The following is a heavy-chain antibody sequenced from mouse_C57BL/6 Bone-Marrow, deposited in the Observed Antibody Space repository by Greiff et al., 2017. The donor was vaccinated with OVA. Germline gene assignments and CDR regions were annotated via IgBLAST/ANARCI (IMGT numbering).Heavy chain of an antibody. CDR3: AREIGSSLFDY. CDR1: GFTFSSYA. Sequence: EVKLVESGGGLVKPGGSLKLSCAASGFTFSSYAMSWVRQTPEKRLEWVATISDGGSYTYYPDNVKGRFTISRDNAKNNLYLQMSHLKSEDTAMYYCAREIGSSLFDYWGQGTTLTVSS. CDR2: ISDGGSYT. D-gene: IGHD1-1*01. V-gene: IGHV5-4*01. J-gene: IGHJ2*01.